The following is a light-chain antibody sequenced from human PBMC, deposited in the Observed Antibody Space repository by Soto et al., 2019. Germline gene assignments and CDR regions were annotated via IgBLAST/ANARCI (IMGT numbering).Light chain of an antibody. V-gene: IGLV2-14*01. Sequence: QSVLTQPASVSGSPGQSITISCTGTSSDVGGYNYVSWYQQHPGKAPKLMIYEVSNRPSGVSNRFSGSKSGNTASPTISGLQAEDEADYYCSSYTSSSTLEVDVFGNGTKVTVL. J-gene: IGLJ1*01. CDR3: SSYTSSSTLEVDV. CDR1: SSDVGGYNY. CDR2: EVS.